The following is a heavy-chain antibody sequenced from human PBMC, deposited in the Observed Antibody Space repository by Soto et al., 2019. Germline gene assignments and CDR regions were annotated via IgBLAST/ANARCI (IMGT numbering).Heavy chain of an antibody. J-gene: IGHJ3*02. CDR2: IYPGDSDT. Sequence: PGESLKISCKGSGYSFTSYWIGWVRQMPGKGLEWMGIIYPGDSDTRYSPSFQGQVTISADKSISTAYLQWSSLKASDTAMYYCARRRAILERRGIDAFVIWGQGTMVTVSS. D-gene: IGHD1-1*01. CDR3: ARRRAILERRGIDAFVI. V-gene: IGHV5-51*01. CDR1: GYSFTSYW.